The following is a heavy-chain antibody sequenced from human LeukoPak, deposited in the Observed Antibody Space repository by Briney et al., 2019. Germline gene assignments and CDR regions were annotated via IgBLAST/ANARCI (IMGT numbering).Heavy chain of an antibody. CDR3: ARDLDIGVVAAALRHYGLDV. CDR2: ISAFNANT. CDR1: GYTFTSYG. Sequence: ASVKVSCKASGYTFTSYGISWVRQAPGQGLEWMGWISAFNANTNYAQKFQGRVTMTTDTSTSTVYMDLRNLRSDDTAVYYCARDLDIGVVAAALRHYGLDVWGQGTTVTVSS. J-gene: IGHJ6*02. D-gene: IGHD2-15*01. V-gene: IGHV1-18*01.